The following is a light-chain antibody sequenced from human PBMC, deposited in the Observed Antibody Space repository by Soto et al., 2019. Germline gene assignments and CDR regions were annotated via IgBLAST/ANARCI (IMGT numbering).Light chain of an antibody. CDR1: SSNIGSNT. V-gene: IGLV1-44*01. CDR3: AAWDDSLNGPV. J-gene: IGLJ2*01. CDR2: SNN. Sequence: QSVLTQPPSASGTPGQRVTISCSGSSSNIGSNTVTWYQQLPGTAPKLLIYSNNQRPSGVPDRFSGSKSGTSASLAISGLQSEDEADDYCAAWDDSLNGPVFGGGTKVTVL.